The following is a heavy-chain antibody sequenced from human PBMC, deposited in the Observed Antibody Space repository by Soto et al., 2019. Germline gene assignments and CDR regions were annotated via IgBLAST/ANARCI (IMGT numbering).Heavy chain of an antibody. Sequence: QVQLVESGGGLVKPGGSLRLSCAASGFTFSYYYMSWIRQAPGKGLEWVSDISSSGSTIYYADSVKGRFTNSRDNAKNALYQQMNSLRAEDTGVYYCARAQWDVVVPAAKGDWYFDLWGRGTLVTVSS. CDR2: ISSSGSTI. CDR1: GFTFSYYY. CDR3: ARAQWDVVVPAAKGDWYFDL. V-gene: IGHV3-11*01. J-gene: IGHJ2*01. D-gene: IGHD2-2*01.